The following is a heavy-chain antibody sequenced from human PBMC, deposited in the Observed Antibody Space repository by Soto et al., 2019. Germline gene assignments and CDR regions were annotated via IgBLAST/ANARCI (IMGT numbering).Heavy chain of an antibody. Sequence: PGGSLRLSCAASGFTFSSYSMNWVRQAPGKGLEWVSSISSSSSYIYYADSVKGRFTISRDNAKSSLYLQMNSLRAEDTAVYYCARDRPYDILTGYPYNDAFDIWGQGTMVTVSS. J-gene: IGHJ3*02. D-gene: IGHD3-9*01. V-gene: IGHV3-21*01. CDR1: GFTFSSYS. CDR2: ISSSSSYI. CDR3: ARDRPYDILTGYPYNDAFDI.